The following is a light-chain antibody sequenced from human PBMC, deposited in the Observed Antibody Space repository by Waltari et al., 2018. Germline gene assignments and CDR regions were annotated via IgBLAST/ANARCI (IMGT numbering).Light chain of an antibody. CDR2: SNY. J-gene: IGLJ3*02. V-gene: IGLV1-44*01. CDR3: ATWDDKLNGVL. CDR1: SSNIGVHD. Sequence: QSALTQRPSLSGTPGQGATISCSGASSNIGVHDVNWYQQFPGTAPKLIIYSNYRRPSGVPERFSGSKSGISASLAISGLQYEDEADYYCATWDDKLNGVLFGGGTKLTVL.